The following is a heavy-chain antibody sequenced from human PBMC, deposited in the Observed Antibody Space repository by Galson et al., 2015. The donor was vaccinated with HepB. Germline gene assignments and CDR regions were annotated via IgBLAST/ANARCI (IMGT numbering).Heavy chain of an antibody. CDR1: GYTFTNHD. V-gene: IGHV1-8*01. D-gene: IGHD2-8*01. Sequence: SVKVSCKASGYTFTNHDINWVRQATGQGLEWMGWMNPDSGNTGYAQKFQGRVTMTRNTSIRTAHMELSNLRSEDTAVYYCARSRYCTSGACPYYFDNWGQGTLVTVSS. J-gene: IGHJ4*02. CDR2: MNPDSGNT. CDR3: ARSRYCTSGACPYYFDN.